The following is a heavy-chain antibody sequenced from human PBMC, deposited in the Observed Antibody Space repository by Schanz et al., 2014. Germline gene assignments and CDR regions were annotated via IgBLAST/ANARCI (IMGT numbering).Heavy chain of an antibody. CDR1: TFTFSSDW. J-gene: IGHJ5*01. V-gene: IGHV3-7*02. CDR3: AKTPREYCNYDNCPNWFDS. D-gene: IGHD2-15*01. Sequence: VHLLESGGGLVQPGGSLRLSCAASTFTFSSDWMSWVRQAPGKGLEWVANIKEDGSVKDYVDSVKGRFTISRDNAKNSLYLQMTSLRAEDTAVYYCAKTPREYCNYDNCPNWFDSWGQGTLXTASS. CDR2: IKEDGSVK.